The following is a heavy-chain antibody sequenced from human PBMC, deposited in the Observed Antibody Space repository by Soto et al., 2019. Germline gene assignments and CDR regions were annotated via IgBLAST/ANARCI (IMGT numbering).Heavy chain of an antibody. CDR3: ARGRHYYGSGSYYRLNWFDP. D-gene: IGHD3-10*01. V-gene: IGHV4-34*01. CDR1: GGSFSGYY. J-gene: IGHJ5*02. CDR2: INHSGST. Sequence: QVQLQQWGAGLLKPSETLSLTCAVYGGSFSGYYWSWIRQPPGKGLEWIGEINHSGSTNYNPSLKGRVTISVDTSKNQFSLKLSSVTAADTAVYYCARGRHYYGSGSYYRLNWFDPWGQGTLVTVSS.